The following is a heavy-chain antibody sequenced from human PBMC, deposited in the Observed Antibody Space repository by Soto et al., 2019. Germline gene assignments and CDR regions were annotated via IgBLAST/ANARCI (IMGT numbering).Heavy chain of an antibody. Sequence: SETLSLTCTVSGGSISSSSYYWGWIRQPPGKGLEWIGSIYYSGSTYYNPSLKSRVTISVDTSKNQFSLKLSSVTAADTAVYYCAIYIGYRRRQDAIDFRGTGTMVTL. CDR3: AIYIGYRRRQDAIDF. CDR1: GGSISSSSYY. V-gene: IGHV4-39*01. J-gene: IGHJ3*01. D-gene: IGHD5-12*01. CDR2: IYYSGST.